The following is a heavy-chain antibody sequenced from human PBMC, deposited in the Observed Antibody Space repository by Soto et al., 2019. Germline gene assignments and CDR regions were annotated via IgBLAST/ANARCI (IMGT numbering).Heavy chain of an antibody. J-gene: IGHJ5*02. CDR2: IYTTGSI. V-gene: IGHV4-4*07. CDR3: VRDRLNWFDP. Sequence: SETLSLTCSVSGDSTAIYYWSWIRQSAGKGLEWIGRIYTTGSINYNPSLRSRVTMSRDSSKNQLFLSLTSVTAADTAVYYCVRDRLNWFDPWGQGVLVTVSS. CDR1: GDSTAIYY.